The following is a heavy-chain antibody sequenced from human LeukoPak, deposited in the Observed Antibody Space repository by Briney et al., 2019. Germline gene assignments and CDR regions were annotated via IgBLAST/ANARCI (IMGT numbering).Heavy chain of an antibody. Sequence: SETLSLTCAVYGGSFSGYYWSWIRQPPGKGLEWIGEINHSGSTNYNPSLKSRVTISVDTSKNQFSLKLSSVTAADTAVYYCARGSKAAPGTFDYWGQGTLVTVSS. CDR2: INHSGST. V-gene: IGHV4-34*01. CDR1: GGSFSGYY. CDR3: ARGSKAAPGTFDY. D-gene: IGHD6-13*01. J-gene: IGHJ4*02.